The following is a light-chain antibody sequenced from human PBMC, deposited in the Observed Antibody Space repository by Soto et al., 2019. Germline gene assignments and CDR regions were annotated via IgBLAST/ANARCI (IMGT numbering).Light chain of an antibody. Sequence: EIVMTQSPATLSVSPGERATLSCRASQSVSSNLAWYQQKPGQAPRLLIYGSSTRATGIPARFSGSGSETEFALVITSLQSEDFAVYFCHQYNQWPRTFGQGTKVDIK. J-gene: IGKJ1*01. CDR3: HQYNQWPRT. CDR1: QSVSSN. V-gene: IGKV3-15*01. CDR2: GSS.